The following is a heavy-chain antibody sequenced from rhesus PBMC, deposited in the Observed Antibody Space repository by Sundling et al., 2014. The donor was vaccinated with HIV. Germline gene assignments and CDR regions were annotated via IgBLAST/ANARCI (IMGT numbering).Heavy chain of an antibody. Sequence: QVQLQESGPGLVKPSETLSLTCAVSGGSISGYCWNWIRQPPGKGLEWIGYIGGSSGSTYYNPSLKSRVTISTDTSKNQFSLKLNSVTAADTAVYYCARNPAHLLPFSDYWGQGVLVTVSS. D-gene: IGHD2-2*01. J-gene: IGHJ4*01. CDR3: ARNPAHLLPFSDY. CDR2: IGGSSGST. CDR1: GGSISGYC. V-gene: IGHV4-165*02.